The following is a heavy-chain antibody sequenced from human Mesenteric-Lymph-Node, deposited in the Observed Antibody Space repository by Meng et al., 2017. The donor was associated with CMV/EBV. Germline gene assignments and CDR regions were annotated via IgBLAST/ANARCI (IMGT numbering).Heavy chain of an antibody. J-gene: IGHJ4*02. CDR1: GFTFSSYG. V-gene: IGHV3-30*02. D-gene: IGHD5-18*01. CDR3: ARQDVDTASAQDY. CDR2: IRYDGSNK. Sequence: GESLKISCAASGFTFSSYGMHWVRQAPGKGLEWVAFIRYDGSNKYYADSVKGRFTISRDNSKNTLSLQMNSLTTEDTAVYYCARQDVDTASAQDYWGQGTLVTVSS.